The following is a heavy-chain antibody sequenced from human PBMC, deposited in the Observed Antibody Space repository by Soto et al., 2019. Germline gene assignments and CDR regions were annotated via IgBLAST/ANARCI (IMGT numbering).Heavy chain of an antibody. D-gene: IGHD6-13*01. CDR2: ISYDGSNK. CDR3: ARDKVAAANHPPITNWFDP. V-gene: IGHV3-30-3*01. Sequence: GGSLRLSCAASRFTFSSYAMHWVRQAPGKGLEWVAVISYDGSNKYYADSVKGRFTISRDNSKNTLYLQMNSLRAEDTAVYYCARDKVAAANHPPITNWFDPWGQGTLVTVSS. J-gene: IGHJ5*02. CDR1: RFTFSSYA.